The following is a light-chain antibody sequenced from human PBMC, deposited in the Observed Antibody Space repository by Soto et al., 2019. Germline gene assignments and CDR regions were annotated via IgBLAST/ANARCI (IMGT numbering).Light chain of an antibody. Sequence: QSVLTQPPSASGTPGQRVTISCSGSSSNIGSNTVNWYQQLPGTAPTLLIHSNNQRPSGVPDRFSGSKSGTSASLAISGLQSEDEADYSCATWDDSLNGPVFGGGTKLTVL. CDR2: SNN. CDR1: SSNIGSNT. V-gene: IGLV1-44*01. J-gene: IGLJ2*01. CDR3: ATWDDSLNGPV.